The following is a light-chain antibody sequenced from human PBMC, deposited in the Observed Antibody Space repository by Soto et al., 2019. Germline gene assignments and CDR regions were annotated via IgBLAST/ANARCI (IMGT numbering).Light chain of an antibody. CDR1: QSVLYSSNNKNY. J-gene: IGKJ2*01. V-gene: IGKV4-1*01. CDR2: WAS. CDR3: HQYSSAPYS. Sequence: DIVMTQSPDSLAVSLGERATINCKSSQSVLYSSNNKNYLAWYQQKPGQPPKLLIYWASTRESGVPARFSGSGSGTDFTLTISSLQAEDVAVYYCHQYSSAPYSFGQGTKLEIK.